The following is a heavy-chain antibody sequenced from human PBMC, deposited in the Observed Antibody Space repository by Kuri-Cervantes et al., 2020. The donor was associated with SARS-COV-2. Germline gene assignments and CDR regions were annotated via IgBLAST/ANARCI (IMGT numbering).Heavy chain of an antibody. CDR2: TKSMTDDGTV. CDR3: ASDRDYADGRY. D-gene: IGHD4-17*01. J-gene: IGHJ4*02. CDR1: GFAFKNAW. Sequence: GESLKISCAASGFAFKNAWMSWVRQAPGKGLEWVGRTKSMTDDGTVAYAAPVKGRFTISRDDSKNTLYLQMNSLKTDDTALYYCASDRDYADGRYWGQGTLVTVSS. V-gene: IGHV3-15*01.